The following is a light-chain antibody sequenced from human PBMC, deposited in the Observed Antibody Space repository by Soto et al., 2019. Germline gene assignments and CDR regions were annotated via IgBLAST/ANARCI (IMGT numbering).Light chain of an antibody. CDR2: GAS. J-gene: IGKJ1*01. V-gene: IGKV3D-20*02. CDR1: QSFNSIY. CDR3: QQRSNWPT. Sequence: EIVLTQSPVTLSLSPWERATLSCRASQSFNSIYLAWYQQKPGQAPRLLIYGASSRATGIPDRFSGSGSGTDFTLTISSLEPEDFAVYYCQQRSNWPTFGQGTKVDIK.